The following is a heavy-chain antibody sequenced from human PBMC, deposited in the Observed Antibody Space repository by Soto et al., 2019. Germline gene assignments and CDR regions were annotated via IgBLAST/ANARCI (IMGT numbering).Heavy chain of an antibody. V-gene: IGHV1-8*01. CDR2: MNPNSGNT. Sequence: ASVNVSCKASGYTFTSYDINWVRQATGQGLEWMGWMNPNSGNTGYAQKFQGRVTMTRNTSISTAYMELSSLRSEDTAVYYCARGPYNWKRDYYYYMDVWGKGTTVTVSS. J-gene: IGHJ6*03. CDR3: ARGPYNWKRDYYYYMDV. D-gene: IGHD1-20*01. CDR1: GYTFTSYD.